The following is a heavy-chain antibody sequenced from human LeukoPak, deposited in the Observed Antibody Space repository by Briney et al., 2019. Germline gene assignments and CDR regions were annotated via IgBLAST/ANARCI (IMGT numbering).Heavy chain of an antibody. J-gene: IGHJ6*03. D-gene: IGHD2-2*01. CDR1: GFTFSSYW. CDR3: ARVHVDIVVVPAARFTYYYYMDV. V-gene: IGHV3-7*01. Sequence: GGSLRLSCAASGFTFSSYWMSWVRQAPGKGLEWVANIKQDGSEKYHVDSVKGRFTISRDNAKNSLYLQMNSLRAEDTAVYYCARVHVDIVVVPAARFTYYYYMDVWGKGTTVTISS. CDR2: IKQDGSEK.